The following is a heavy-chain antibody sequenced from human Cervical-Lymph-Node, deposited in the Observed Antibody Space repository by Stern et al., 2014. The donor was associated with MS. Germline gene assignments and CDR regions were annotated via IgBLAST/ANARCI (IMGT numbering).Heavy chain of an antibody. Sequence: VQLVESGADVKKPGSSLRVSCKASGGISWLRQAPGQGLEWMGGIIPFVGTANYAQNFQGRLTIIADTSTNTNYMELSSLRFDDTAVYYCARGAGDKWFDPWGQGTLVSVSS. V-gene: IGHV1-69*06. CDR2: IIPFVGTA. CDR1: GG. J-gene: IGHJ5*02. CDR3: ARGAGDKWFDP. D-gene: IGHD3-10*01.